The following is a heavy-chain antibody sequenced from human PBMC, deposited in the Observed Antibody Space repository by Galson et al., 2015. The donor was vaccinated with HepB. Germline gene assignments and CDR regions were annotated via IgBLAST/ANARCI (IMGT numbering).Heavy chain of an antibody. CDR1: GFTFSNYA. CDR3: ANRDNQNYIMDV. Sequence: SLRLSCAASGFTFSNYAMNWVRQTPGKGLEWVSGTSGTGLSTYYADSVKGRFTVSSDNSKNMMYLQMNSLRPEDTAVYYCANRDNQNYIMDVWGQGTTVTVSS. J-gene: IGHJ6*02. V-gene: IGHV3-23*01. CDR2: TSGTGLST. D-gene: IGHD1-1*01.